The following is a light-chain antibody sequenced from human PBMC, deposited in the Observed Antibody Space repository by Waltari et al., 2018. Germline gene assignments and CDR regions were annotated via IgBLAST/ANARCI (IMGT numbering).Light chain of an antibody. J-gene: IGLJ3*02. CDR1: SSNIGNNH. V-gene: IGLV1-47*01. CDR2: RNN. Sequence: QSVMTQPPSASGTPGQRVTISCSGSSSNIGNNHVYWYQQLPGAAPKLLIYRNNQRPSGVPDRFSVSKSGTSASLAISGLRYEDEADYYCGGWDDSLNGWVFGGGTKLTVL. CDR3: GGWDDSLNGWV.